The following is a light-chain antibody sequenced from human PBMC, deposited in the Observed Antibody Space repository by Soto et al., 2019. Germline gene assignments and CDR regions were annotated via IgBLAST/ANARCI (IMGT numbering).Light chain of an antibody. CDR3: SSYATWTTTHV. CDR2: EVS. J-gene: IGLJ1*01. V-gene: IGLV2-14*01. CDR1: SSDVGGYNY. Sequence: QSALSQPASVSGSPGQSITISCTGTSSDVGGYNYVSWYQQHPGKAPKLVIYEVSNRPSGVSNRFSGSKSGTTASLTISGLQADDEADYYCSSYATWTTTHVFGTGTKLTVL.